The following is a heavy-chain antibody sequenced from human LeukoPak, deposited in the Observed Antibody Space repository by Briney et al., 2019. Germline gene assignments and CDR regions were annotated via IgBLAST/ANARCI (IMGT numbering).Heavy chain of an antibody. J-gene: IGHJ4*02. CDR1: VFTFNSYG. V-gene: IGHV3-30*18. Sequence: GGSLRLSCAASVFTFNSYGMHWVRPAPRKGREWVAVISYDGPNKYYADSVKGRFTISRDDSKSTLYLQMNSLRPEDTAVYYCAKDREYLDYWGQGTLVTVSS. D-gene: IGHD2/OR15-2a*01. CDR3: AKDREYLDY. CDR2: ISYDGPNK.